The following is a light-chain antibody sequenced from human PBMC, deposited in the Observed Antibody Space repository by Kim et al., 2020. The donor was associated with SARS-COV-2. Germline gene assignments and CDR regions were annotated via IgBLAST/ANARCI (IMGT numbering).Light chain of an antibody. J-gene: IGKJ3*01. CDR1: QSLVYSDESTF. CDR3: MQGTHWPFT. CDR2: KVS. V-gene: IGKV2-30*01. Sequence: PASISCRSSQSLVYSDESTFLHWFQQRPGQSPRRLIYKVSKRDSGVPDRFSGSGSGTDFTLQISRVEAEDVGVYYCMQGTHWPFTFGPGTKVDIK.